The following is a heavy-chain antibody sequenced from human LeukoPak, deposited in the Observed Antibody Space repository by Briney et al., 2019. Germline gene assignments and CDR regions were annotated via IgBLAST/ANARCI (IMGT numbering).Heavy chain of an antibody. CDR1: GFTFSRYG. V-gene: IGHV3-NL1*01. J-gene: IGHJ6*02. CDR2: IYSGGST. D-gene: IGHD3-3*02. CDR3: ARDLPVLDYGMDV. Sequence: PGGSLRLSCAASGFTFSRYGMHWVRQAPGKGLEWVSVIYSGGSTYYADSVKGRFTISRDNSKNTLYLQMNSLRAEDTAVYYCARDLPVLDYGMDVWGQGTTVTVSS.